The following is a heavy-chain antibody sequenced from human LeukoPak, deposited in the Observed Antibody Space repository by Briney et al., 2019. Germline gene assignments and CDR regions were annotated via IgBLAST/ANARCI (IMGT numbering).Heavy chain of an antibody. CDR3: ARVMITFGGVIVPNWFDP. J-gene: IGHJ5*02. Sequence: ASVKVSCKASGGTFSSYGISWVRQAPGQGLEWMGWISAYNGNTNYAQKLQGRVTMTTDTSTSTAYMELRSLRSDDTAVYYCARVMITFGGVIVPNWFDPWGQGTLVTVSS. V-gene: IGHV1-18*01. CDR2: ISAYNGNT. D-gene: IGHD3-16*02. CDR1: GGTFSSYG.